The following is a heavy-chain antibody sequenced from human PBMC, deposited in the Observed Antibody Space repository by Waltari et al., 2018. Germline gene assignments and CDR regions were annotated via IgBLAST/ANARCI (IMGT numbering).Heavy chain of an antibody. V-gene: IGHV3-48*04. Sequence: EVQLVESGGGLVQPGGSLRLSCAASGFTFSSYSMNWVRQAPGKGLEWVSYMSSSSSTIYYADSVKGRFTISRDNAKNSLYLQMNSLRAEDTAVYYCARDGPYCSGGSCYPDYWGQGTLVTVSS. D-gene: IGHD2-15*01. CDR1: GFTFSSYS. CDR3: ARDGPYCSGGSCYPDY. J-gene: IGHJ4*02. CDR2: MSSSSSTI.